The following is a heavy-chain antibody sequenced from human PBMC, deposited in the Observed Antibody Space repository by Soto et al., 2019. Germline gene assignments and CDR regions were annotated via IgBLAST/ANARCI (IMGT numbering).Heavy chain of an antibody. Sequence: QVQLVQSGAEVKKPGASVKVSCKASGYTFTSYYMHWVRQAPGQGLEWMGIINPSGGSTSYAQKLQGRVTMTSDTFTSTVYMELSSLRSEDTAVYYCARSQTPYTYSGSYPIDRPYCYYYYGMDGWGHRTTVTVSS. CDR3: ARSQTPYTYSGSYPIDRPYCYYYYGMDG. CDR2: INPSGGST. V-gene: IGHV1-46*01. J-gene: IGHJ6*02. D-gene: IGHD1-26*01. CDR1: GYTFTSYY.